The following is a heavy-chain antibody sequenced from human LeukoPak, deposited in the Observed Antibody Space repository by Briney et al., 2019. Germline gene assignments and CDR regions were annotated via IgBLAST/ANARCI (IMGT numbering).Heavy chain of an antibody. Sequence: GGSLRLSCAASGFTFTTYAMSWVRQAPGKGLEWVSGISGSGGSTYYADSVKGRFTISRDNSKNTLYLQMNSLRAEDTAVYYCAKARRYSSSSGSDYWGQGTLVTVSS. D-gene: IGHD6-6*01. CDR3: AKARRYSSSSGSDY. J-gene: IGHJ4*02. CDR2: ISGSGGST. CDR1: GFTFTTYA. V-gene: IGHV3-23*01.